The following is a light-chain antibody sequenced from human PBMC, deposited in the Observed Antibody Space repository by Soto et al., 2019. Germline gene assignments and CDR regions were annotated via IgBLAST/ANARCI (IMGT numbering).Light chain of an antibody. CDR2: AAS. CDR1: QGISNY. Sequence: DLQLTQSPSAMSASVGDRVTITCRASQGISNYLAWFPQQPGKVPKRLIYAASSLQSGVPSRSSGSGSGTDFTLTISSLEPQDFAVHYCQERTGWPPWTFGQGTKV. V-gene: IGKV1-17*03. J-gene: IGKJ1*01. CDR3: QERTGWPPWT.